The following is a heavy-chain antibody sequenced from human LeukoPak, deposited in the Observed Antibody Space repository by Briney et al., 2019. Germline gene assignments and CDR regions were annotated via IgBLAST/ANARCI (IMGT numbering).Heavy chain of an antibody. CDR2: INHSGST. Sequence: PSETLSLTCAVYGGSFSGYYWSWIRQPPGKGLEWIGEINHSGSTNYNPSLKSRVTISVDTSKNQFSLKLSSVTAEDTAVYYCARDHGPQMYYYDFWSGYYNPGLGGLDYWGQGTLVTVSS. D-gene: IGHD3-3*01. CDR1: GGSFSGYY. J-gene: IGHJ4*02. CDR3: ARDHGPQMYYYDFWSGYYNPGLGGLDY. V-gene: IGHV4-34*01.